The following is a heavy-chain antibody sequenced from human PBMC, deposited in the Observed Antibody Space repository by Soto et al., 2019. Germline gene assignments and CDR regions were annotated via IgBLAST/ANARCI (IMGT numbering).Heavy chain of an antibody. J-gene: IGHJ4*02. D-gene: IGHD6-19*01. CDR1: GYTFTSYD. V-gene: IGHV1-46*03. CDR3: ARDRGSSGWSDY. Sequence: ASVKVSCKASGYTFTSYDINWVRQATGQGLEWMGLMDPNGGNTSYAQKFQGRVTMTRDTSTSTVYMELSSLRSEDTAVYYCARDRGSSGWSDYWGQGTLVTVSS. CDR2: MDPNGGNT.